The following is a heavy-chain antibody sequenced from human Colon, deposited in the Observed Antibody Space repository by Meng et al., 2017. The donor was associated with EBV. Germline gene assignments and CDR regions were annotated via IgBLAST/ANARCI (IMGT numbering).Heavy chain of an antibody. J-gene: IGHJ5*02. CDR3: AREIVVVPAALNWFDP. V-gene: IGHV1-69*10. D-gene: IGHD2-2*01. CDR1: GGTFSSYA. Sequence: QVQLVQSGAEGKKPGASVNVSCKASGGTFSSYAISWVRQAPGQGLEWMGGIIPILGIANYAQKFQGRVTITADKSTSTAYMELSSLRSEDTAVYYCAREIVVVPAALNWFDPWGQGTLVTVSS. CDR2: IIPILGIA.